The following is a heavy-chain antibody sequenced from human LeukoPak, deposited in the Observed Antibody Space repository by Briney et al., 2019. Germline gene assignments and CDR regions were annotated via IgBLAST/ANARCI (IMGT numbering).Heavy chain of an antibody. D-gene: IGHD6-19*01. CDR1: GGSISSYY. J-gene: IGHJ4*02. Sequence: SETLSLTSTVSGGSISSYYWSWIRQPPGKGLEWIGYIYSSGSTNYNPSLRSRVTISVDTSRNQFSLRLSSVTAADTAVYYCARLYYSSGWYRYFDYWGQGTLVTVSS. CDR3: ARLYYSSGWYRYFDY. V-gene: IGHV4-59*01. CDR2: IYSSGST.